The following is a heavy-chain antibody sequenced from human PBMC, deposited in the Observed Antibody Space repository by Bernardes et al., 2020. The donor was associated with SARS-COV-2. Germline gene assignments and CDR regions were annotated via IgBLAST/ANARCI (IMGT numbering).Heavy chain of an antibody. D-gene: IGHD2-2*01. CDR2: LNWNGGRI. CDR3: AKDVRLCTSNSCYAFYGVDG. Sequence: GGSLRLSCAASGFNFGDYAMHWVRQAPGKGLEWVSGLNWNGGRIGYADSVKGRFTISRDNAKTSLYLEMSSLRTEDTAFYYCAKDVRLCTSNSCYAFYGVDGWGQGTAVTVSS. V-gene: IGHV3-9*01. J-gene: IGHJ6*02. CDR1: GFNFGDYA.